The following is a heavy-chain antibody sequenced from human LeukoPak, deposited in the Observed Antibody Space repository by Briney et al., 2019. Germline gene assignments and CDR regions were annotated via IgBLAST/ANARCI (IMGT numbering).Heavy chain of an antibody. CDR3: AREDCGGDCYRPPSYYYYCMDV. V-gene: IGHV4-38-2*02. CDR1: GYSISSGYY. CDR2: IYHSGST. Sequence: KPSETLSLTCTVSGYSISSGYYWGWIRQPPGKGLEWIGSIYHSGSTYYNPSLKSRVTISVDTSKNQFSLKLSSVTAADTAVYYCAREDCGGDCYRPPSYYYYCMDVWGQGTTVTVSS. D-gene: IGHD2-21*02. J-gene: IGHJ6*02.